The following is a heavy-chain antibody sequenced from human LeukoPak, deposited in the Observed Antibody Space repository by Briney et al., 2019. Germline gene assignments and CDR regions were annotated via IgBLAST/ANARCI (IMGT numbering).Heavy chain of an antibody. V-gene: IGHV3-33*01. CDR2: IWYDENNK. D-gene: IGHD4-23*01. CDR3: ARDINSRYFDY. J-gene: IGHJ4*02. CDR1: GFTFSNYG. Sequence: SPRLSCAASGFTFSNYGMHWVRQAPGKGLEWVTVIWYDENNKYYADSVKGRFTISRDNSKNTLYLQMNSLRAEDTALYYCARDINSRYFDYWGQGTLVTVSS.